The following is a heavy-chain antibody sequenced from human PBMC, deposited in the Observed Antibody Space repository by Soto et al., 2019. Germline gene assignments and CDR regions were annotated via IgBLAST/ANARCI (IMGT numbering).Heavy chain of an antibody. CDR3: ARTFQSPPGGLYFDH. J-gene: IGHJ2*01. CDR1: RGTFSSYS. D-gene: IGHD3-10*01. V-gene: IGHV1-69*01. Sequence: QVQLVQSGAEVKKPGSSVKVSCKASRGTFSSYSINWVRQAPGQGLEWMGGIIPIFGTANYAQKFQGRVTLTADEATSTAHIDLSILRNEYTAVYYYARTFQSPPGGLYFDHWGHGTLVTVSS. CDR2: IIPIFGTA.